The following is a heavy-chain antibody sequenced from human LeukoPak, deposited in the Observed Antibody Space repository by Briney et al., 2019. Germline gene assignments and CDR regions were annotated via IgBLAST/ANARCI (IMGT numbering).Heavy chain of an antibody. CDR3: ARDIMVRGAWFDP. Sequence: SETLSLTCAVYGGSFSGYYWSWIRQPPGKGLEWIGEINHSGSTNYNPSLKSRVTISVDTSKNQFSLKLSSVTAADTAVYYCARDIMVRGAWFDPWGQGTLVTVSS. J-gene: IGHJ5*02. CDR1: GGSFSGYY. CDR2: INHSGST. V-gene: IGHV4-34*01. D-gene: IGHD3-10*01.